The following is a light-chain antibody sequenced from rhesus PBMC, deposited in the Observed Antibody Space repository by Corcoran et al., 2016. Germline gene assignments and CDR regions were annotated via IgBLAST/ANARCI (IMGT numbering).Light chain of an antibody. V-gene: IGKV1-21*01. CDR2: KAS. CDR3: QRYNSAPPT. CDR1: QGISSW. Sequence: DIQMTQSPSSLSASVGDRVTITCRASQGISSWLAWYQQKPGKAPKLLLHKASSLQSGVPSRCRGIGSGPDFTLTSSSLQPEDFATYYCQRYNSAPPTFSQGAKVEIK. J-gene: IGKJ1*01.